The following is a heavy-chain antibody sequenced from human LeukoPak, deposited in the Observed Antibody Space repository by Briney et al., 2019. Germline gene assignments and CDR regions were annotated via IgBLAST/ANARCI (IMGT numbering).Heavy chain of an antibody. Sequence: SETLSLTCTVSGGSITSYYWTWLRQPPGKGLEWIGYVYYSGNTNYNPSLKSRVTISVDTSKNQFSLKLSSVTAADTAVYYCARHLGYCSSTSCYPWFDPWGQGTLVTVSS. J-gene: IGHJ5*02. CDR3: ARHLGYCSSTSCYPWFDP. D-gene: IGHD2-2*01. CDR2: VYYSGNT. CDR1: GGSITSYY. V-gene: IGHV4-59*01.